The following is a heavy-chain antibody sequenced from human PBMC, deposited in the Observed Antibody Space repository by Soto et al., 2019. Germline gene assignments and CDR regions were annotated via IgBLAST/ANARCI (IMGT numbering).Heavy chain of an antibody. D-gene: IGHD4-17*01. Sequence: PSETLSPTWTVYVGSFSGYYWSLILNPPMKVLEWVGEINHSGSTNYNPSLKSRVTISVDTSKNQFSLKLSSVTAADTAVYYCARPKAEATVTTTYWYFDLWGRGTLVTVSS. CDR1: VGSFSGYY. J-gene: IGHJ2*01. CDR3: ARPKAEATVTTTYWYFDL. CDR2: INHSGST. V-gene: IGHV4-34*01.